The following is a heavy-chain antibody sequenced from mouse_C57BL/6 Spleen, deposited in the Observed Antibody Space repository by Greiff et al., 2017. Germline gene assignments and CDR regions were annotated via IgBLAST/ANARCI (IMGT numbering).Heavy chain of an antibody. CDR3: AKNSGYGSSYFDY. V-gene: IGHV2-5*01. J-gene: IGHJ2*01. CDR1: GFSLTSYG. D-gene: IGHD1-1*01. CDR2: IWRGGST. Sequence: QVQLQQSGPGLVQPSPSLSITCTVSGFSLTSYGVHWVRQSPGKGLEWLGVIWRGGSTDYNAAFMSRLSITKDNSKSQVFFKMNSLQADDTAIYYCAKNSGYGSSYFDYWGQGTTLTVSS.